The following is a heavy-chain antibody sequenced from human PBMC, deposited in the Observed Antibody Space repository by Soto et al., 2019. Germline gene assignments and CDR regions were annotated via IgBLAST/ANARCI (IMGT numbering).Heavy chain of an antibody. CDR3: ATSLRSLVLLDY. V-gene: IGHV3-9*01. CDR1: GFTFDDYA. D-gene: IGHD2-8*02. J-gene: IGHJ4*02. Sequence: GGSLRLSCAASGFTFDDYAMHWVRQAPGKGLEWVSGISWNSGSIGYADSVKGRFTISRDNSKNTLYLQMNSLRAEDTAVYYCATSLRSLVLLDYWGQGTLVTVSS. CDR2: ISWNSGSI.